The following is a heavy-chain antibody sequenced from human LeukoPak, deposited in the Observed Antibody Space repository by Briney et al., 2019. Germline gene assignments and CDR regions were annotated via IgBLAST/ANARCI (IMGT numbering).Heavy chain of an antibody. CDR2: ISAYNGNT. CDR3: ARRGQCTSTSCYQYYYYGMDV. V-gene: IGHV1-18*01. D-gene: IGHD2-2*01. CDR1: GYTFTSYG. Sequence: ASVKVSCKASGYTFTSYGISWVRQAPGQGLEWMGWISAYNGNTNDAQKLQGRVTVTTDTSTSTAYIELRSLRSDDTAVYYCARRGQCTSTSCYQYYYYGMDVWGQGTTVTVSS. J-gene: IGHJ6*02.